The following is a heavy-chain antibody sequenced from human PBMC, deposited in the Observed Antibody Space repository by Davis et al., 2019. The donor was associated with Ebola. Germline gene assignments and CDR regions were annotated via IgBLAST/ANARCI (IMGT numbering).Heavy chain of an antibody. J-gene: IGHJ4*02. CDR3: ANEIRPNDY. V-gene: IGHV3-23*01. Sequence: PGGSLRLSCAASRFPFSNHAMSWVRQAPGKGLQWVSSISISADRTYYADSVKGRFTISRDNFVDTLYLQMNSLRAEDTAVYYCANEIRPNDYWGQGTLVTVSS. CDR1: RFPFSNHA. CDR2: ISISADRT.